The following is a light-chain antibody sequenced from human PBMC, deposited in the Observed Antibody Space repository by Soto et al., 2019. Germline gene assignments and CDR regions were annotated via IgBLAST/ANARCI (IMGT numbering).Light chain of an antibody. CDR1: QGISSY. CDR2: AAS. J-gene: IGKJ5*01. Sequence: GDRVTITCRASQGISSYLAWYQQKPGKAPNLLIYAASTLQSGVPSRFSGNGSETEFTLTISSLQPEDFATYYGQQFNSYPQTFGQGTRLEIK. CDR3: QQFNSYPQT. V-gene: IGKV1-9*01.